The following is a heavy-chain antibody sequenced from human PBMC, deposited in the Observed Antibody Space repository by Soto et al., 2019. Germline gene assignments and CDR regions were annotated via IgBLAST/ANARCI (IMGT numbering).Heavy chain of an antibody. J-gene: IGHJ4*02. Sequence: PXESLKLSCAASGFTFSNYGMHWVRQAPGKGLEWVAVIWYDGNNKYYADSVKGRFTISRDNSNNTLYVQMTSLRAEDTAVYYCARGLHSLFDYWGQGTLVTVS. CDR2: IWYDGNNK. D-gene: IGHD2-21*01. V-gene: IGHV3-33*01. CDR3: ARGLHSLFDY. CDR1: GFTFSNYG.